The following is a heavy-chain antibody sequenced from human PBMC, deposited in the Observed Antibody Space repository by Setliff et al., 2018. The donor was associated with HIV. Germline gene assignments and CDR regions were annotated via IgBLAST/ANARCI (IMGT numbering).Heavy chain of an antibody. CDR3: ARLGYYNLWSGYWTDF. D-gene: IGHD3-3*01. J-gene: IGHJ4*02. CDR2: TYHSGIV. V-gene: IGHV4-34*01. CDR1: GAPFNGYY. Sequence: PSETLSLTCAVYGAPFNGYYWAWIRQSPAKGLEWIGETYHSGIVNYNPSLQSRVTISTDTSKNQFSLRLNSVTVADTAVYYCARLGYYNLWSGYWTDFWGQGMLVTVSS.